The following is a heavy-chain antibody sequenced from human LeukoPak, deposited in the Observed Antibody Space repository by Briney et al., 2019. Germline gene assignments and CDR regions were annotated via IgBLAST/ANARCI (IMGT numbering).Heavy chain of an antibody. J-gene: IGHJ6*02. Sequence: ASVKVSCKSSGYTFTSYGISWVRQAPGQGLKWMGWISAYNGNTNYAQKLQGRVTMTTDTSTSTAYMELRSLRSDDTAVYYCARSEGYFDSNSYGMDVWGQGTTVTVSS. CDR3: ARSEGYFDSNSYGMDV. D-gene: IGHD3-9*01. V-gene: IGHV1-18*01. CDR1: GYTFTSYG. CDR2: ISAYNGNT.